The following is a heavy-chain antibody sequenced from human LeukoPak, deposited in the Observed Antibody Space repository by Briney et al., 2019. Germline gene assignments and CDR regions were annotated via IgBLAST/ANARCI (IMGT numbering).Heavy chain of an antibody. CDR1: GGSISSYY. J-gene: IGHJ3*02. D-gene: IGHD4-23*01. Sequence: PSETLSLTCTVSGGSISSYYWRWIRQPPGKGLEWIGYIYYSGSTNYNPSLKSRVTISVDTSKNQFSLKLSSVTAADTAVYYCARSDGTVVTQGGAFDIWGQGTMVTVSS. V-gene: IGHV4-59*01. CDR3: ARSDGTVVTQGGAFDI. CDR2: IYYSGST.